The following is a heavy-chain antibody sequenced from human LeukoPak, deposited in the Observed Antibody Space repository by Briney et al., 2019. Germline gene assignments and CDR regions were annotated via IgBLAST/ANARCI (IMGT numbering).Heavy chain of an antibody. CDR3: ARDRGSSSWYEGFNWFDP. CDR1: GYTFTDYY. V-gene: IGHV1-18*04. D-gene: IGHD6-13*01. J-gene: IGHJ5*02. Sequence: GASVKVSCKASGYTFTDYYIHWVRQAPGQGLEWMGWISAYNGNTNYAQKLQGRVTMTTDTSTSTAYMELRSLRSDDTAVYYCARDRGSSSWYEGFNWFDPWGQGTLVTVSS. CDR2: ISAYNGNT.